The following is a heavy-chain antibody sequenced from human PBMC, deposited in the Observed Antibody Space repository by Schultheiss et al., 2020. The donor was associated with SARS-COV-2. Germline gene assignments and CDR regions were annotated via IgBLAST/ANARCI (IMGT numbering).Heavy chain of an antibody. J-gene: IGHJ4*02. V-gene: IGHV3-30*07. CDR3: ARFGDRFSWYFDY. D-gene: IGHD4-17*01. CDR2: IRYDGTHQ. CDR1: GVTFRNHI. Sequence: GSLRLSCADSGVTFRNHIMHWVRQAPGRGLEWVAVIRYDGTHQDYAESVKGRFTISRDKAKNSLYLQMNSLRAEDTAVYYCARFGDRFSWYFDYWGQGTLVTVSS.